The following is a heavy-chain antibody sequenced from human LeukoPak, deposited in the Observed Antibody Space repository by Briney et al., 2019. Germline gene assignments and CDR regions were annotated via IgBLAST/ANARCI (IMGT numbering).Heavy chain of an antibody. D-gene: IGHD3-22*01. J-gene: IGHJ4*02. CDR1: RCTFSSYG. Sequence: GVPLRLSCPASRCTFSSYGIHLVRQGPSKRLEWVAVIWYDGSNKYYADSVKGRFTISRDNSKNTLYLQMNSLRAEDTVVYYWAKDSRYDSALSSAVEYWGQVNMFTVS. CDR3: AKDSRYDSALSSAVEY. CDR2: IWYDGSNK. V-gene: IGHV3-33*06.